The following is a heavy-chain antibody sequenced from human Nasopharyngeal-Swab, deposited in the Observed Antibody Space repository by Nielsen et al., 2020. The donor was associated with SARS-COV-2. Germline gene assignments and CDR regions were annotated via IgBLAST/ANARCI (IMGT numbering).Heavy chain of an antibody. CDR1: GYSFTSYW. CDR3: ARGVGIAAQNWFDP. Sequence: GESLKISCQASGYSFTSYWIGWVRQMPGKGLEWMGIIYPGDSGTRYSPSFQGQVTISADKSISTAYLQWSSLKASDTAIYYCARGVGIAAQNWFDPWGQGTLFTVSS. D-gene: IGHD6-6*01. CDR2: IYPGDSGT. J-gene: IGHJ5*02. V-gene: IGHV5-51*01.